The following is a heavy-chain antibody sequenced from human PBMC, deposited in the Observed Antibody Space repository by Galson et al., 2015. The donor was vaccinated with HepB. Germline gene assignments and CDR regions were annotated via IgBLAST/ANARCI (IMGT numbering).Heavy chain of an antibody. V-gene: IGHV3-30*04. J-gene: IGHJ4*02. CDR1: GFTFSAYD. Sequence: SLRLSCAASGFTFSAYDMHWVRQAPGKGLYCVAVISKDERKQFYADSVRGRFTISRDNFGNTLHLQMTSLGDEDTGLYYCAREKWGSLDFWGQGTRVTVSS. CDR3: AREKWGSLDF. D-gene: IGHD7-27*01. CDR2: ISKDERKQ.